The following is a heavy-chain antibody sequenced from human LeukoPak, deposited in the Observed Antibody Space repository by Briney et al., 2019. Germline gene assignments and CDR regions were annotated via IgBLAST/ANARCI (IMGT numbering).Heavy chain of an antibody. CDR2: ISWNSGNI. Sequence: GGSLRLSCAASGFTFDDYAMHWVRQAPGKGLEWVSGISWNSGNIGYADSVKGRFTISRDNAKNSLYLQMNSLRAEDTALYYCAKSLVAAAAWAYDYWGQGTLVTVSS. CDR1: GFTFDDYA. CDR3: AKSLVAAAAWAYDY. J-gene: IGHJ4*02. D-gene: IGHD6-13*01. V-gene: IGHV3-9*01.